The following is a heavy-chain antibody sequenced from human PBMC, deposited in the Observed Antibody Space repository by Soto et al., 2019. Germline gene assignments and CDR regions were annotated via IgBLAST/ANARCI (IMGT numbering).Heavy chain of an antibody. CDR1: GFTFSGSA. J-gene: IGHJ6*02. CDR2: IRSKANSYAT. Sequence: EVQLVASGGGLVQPGGSLKLSCAASGFTFSGSAMHWVRQASGKGLEWVGRIRSKANSYATAYAASVKGRFTISRDDSKNRANLQMNSLKTEDTAVYYCTRTTRGHYYYGMDVCGQGTTVTVSS. CDR3: TRTTRGHYYYGMDV. V-gene: IGHV3-73*02.